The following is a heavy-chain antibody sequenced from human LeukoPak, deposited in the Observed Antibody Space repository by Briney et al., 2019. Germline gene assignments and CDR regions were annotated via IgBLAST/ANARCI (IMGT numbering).Heavy chain of an antibody. CDR2: ISTSSSYI. D-gene: IGHD4-17*01. Sequence: GGSLRLSCAASGFTFSSYSMNWVRQAPGKGLEWVSSISTSSSYIYYADSVKGRFTISRDNAKNSLYLQMNSLRAEDTAVYYCARAGVDYGDYDYYYYYMDVWGKGTTVTVSS. CDR3: ARAGVDYGDYDYYYYYMDV. CDR1: GFTFSSYS. V-gene: IGHV3-21*01. J-gene: IGHJ6*03.